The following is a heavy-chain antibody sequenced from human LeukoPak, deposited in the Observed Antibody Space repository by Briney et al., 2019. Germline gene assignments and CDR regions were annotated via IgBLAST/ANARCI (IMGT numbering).Heavy chain of an antibody. Sequence: GGSLRLSCAASGFTFSRYWMSWVRQAPGKGLEWVANIKQDGSDKDYVDSVKGRFTISRDNAKNSLYLQMNSLRAEDTALYYCAKALAYSSGYIPSDSWGQGTLVTVSS. CDR3: AKALAYSSGYIPSDS. V-gene: IGHV3-7*03. CDR2: IKQDGSDK. D-gene: IGHD3-22*01. CDR1: GFTFSRYW. J-gene: IGHJ4*02.